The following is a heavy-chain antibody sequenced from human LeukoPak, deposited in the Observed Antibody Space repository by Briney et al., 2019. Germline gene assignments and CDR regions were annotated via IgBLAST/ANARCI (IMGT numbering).Heavy chain of an antibody. Sequence: GGSLRLSCAASGFTFSSYSMNWVRQAPGKGLEWVSSISSSSSYIYYADSVKGRFTISRDNAKNSLYLQMNSLRAEDTAVYYCARNLSSSGWFGDDDYYYYYMDVWGKGTTVTVSS. D-gene: IGHD6-19*01. J-gene: IGHJ6*03. CDR3: ARNLSSSGWFGDDDYYYYYMDV. CDR2: ISSSSSYI. CDR1: GFTFSSYS. V-gene: IGHV3-21*01.